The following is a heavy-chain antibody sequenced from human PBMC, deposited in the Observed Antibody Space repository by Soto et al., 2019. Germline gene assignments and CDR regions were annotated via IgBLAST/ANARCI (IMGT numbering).Heavy chain of an antibody. CDR3: ARDQVGQQWVFDY. D-gene: IGHD6-19*01. V-gene: IGHV3-33*01. CDR2: IWYDGSNK. CDR1: GFTFSSYG. Sequence: QVQLVESGGGVVQPGRSLRLSCAASGFTFSSYGMHWVRQAPGKGLEWVAVIWYDGSNKYYADSVKGRFTISRDNSKNTLYLQMNSLRAEDTAVYYCARDQVGQQWVFDYWGQGTLVTVSS. J-gene: IGHJ4*02.